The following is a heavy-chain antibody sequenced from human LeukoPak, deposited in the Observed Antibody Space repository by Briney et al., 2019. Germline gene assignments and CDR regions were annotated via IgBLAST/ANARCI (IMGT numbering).Heavy chain of an antibody. CDR2: IIPIFGTA. CDR1: GGTFSSNA. J-gene: IGHJ4*02. D-gene: IGHD2-21*02. Sequence: SVKVSCKASGGTFSSNAISWVRQAPGQGLEWMGRIIPIFGTANYAQKFQGRVTITTDESTSTAYMELSSLRSEDTAVYYCARVHCMTYGDCYVFDYWGQGTLVTVSS. CDR3: ARVHCMTYGDCYVFDY. V-gene: IGHV1-69*05.